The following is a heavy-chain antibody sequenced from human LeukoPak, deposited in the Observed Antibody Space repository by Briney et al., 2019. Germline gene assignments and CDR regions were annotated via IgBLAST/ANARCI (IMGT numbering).Heavy chain of an antibody. Sequence: RGSLRLSCTASGFTVRNYCMSWVRQAPGKGLEWVAVIYGDGSTYYADSVKGRFTISSDNLKNTLSLQMDSLRAAGTAMYYCARGSPVASGRYSIYSSWGQGTLVTVSP. CDR1: GFTVRNYC. J-gene: IGHJ5*02. CDR3: ARGSPVASGRYSIYSS. V-gene: IGHV3-53*01. D-gene: IGHD3-10*01. CDR2: IYGDGST.